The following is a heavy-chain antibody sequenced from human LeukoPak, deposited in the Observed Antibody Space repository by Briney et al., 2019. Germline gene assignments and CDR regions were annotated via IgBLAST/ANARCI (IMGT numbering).Heavy chain of an antibody. Sequence: ASVKVSCKASGYTFTSYGISWVRQAPGQGLEWMGWISAYNGNTNYAQKLQGRVTMTTDTSTSTAYMELRSPRSDDTAVYYCARVVDTAMVEGYYFDYRGQGTLVTVSS. J-gene: IGHJ4*02. CDR1: GYTFTSYG. CDR2: ISAYNGNT. V-gene: IGHV1-18*01. CDR3: ARVVDTAMVEGYYFDY. D-gene: IGHD5-18*01.